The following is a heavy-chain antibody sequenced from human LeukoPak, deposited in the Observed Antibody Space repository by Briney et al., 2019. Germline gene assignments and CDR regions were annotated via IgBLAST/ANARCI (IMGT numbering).Heavy chain of an antibody. D-gene: IGHD6-19*01. Sequence: GGSLRLSCAASGFTFSSYSMNWVRQAPGKGLEWVSYISSRSSTIYYADSVKGRFTISRDNAKNSLYLQMNSLRAEDTAVYYCARDSSGWFLDYWGQGTLVTVSS. CDR3: ARDSSGWFLDY. V-gene: IGHV3-48*01. CDR1: GFTFSSYS. J-gene: IGHJ4*02. CDR2: ISSRSSTI.